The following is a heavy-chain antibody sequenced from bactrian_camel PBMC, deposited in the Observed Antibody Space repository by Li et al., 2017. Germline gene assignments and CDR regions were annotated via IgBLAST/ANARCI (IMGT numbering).Heavy chain of an antibody. CDR3: KAENTVVVPVGINVCPTAIIT. CDR2: INSGSGPT. V-gene: IGHV3S40*01. CDR1: EARYC. J-gene: IGHJ4*01. Sequence: VQLVESGGGSVQPGESLRLTCTFSEARYCMGWFRQPPGKGLEWVSSINSGSGPTYYAESVKGRFTISRDNAKNTLYLQLDSLKNEDTAMYYCKAENTVVVPVGINVCPTAIITGARGPRSPSP. D-gene: IGHD2*01.